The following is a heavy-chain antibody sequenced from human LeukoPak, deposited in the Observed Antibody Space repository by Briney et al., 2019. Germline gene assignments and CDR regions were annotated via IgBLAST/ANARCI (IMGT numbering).Heavy chain of an antibody. V-gene: IGHV4-39*01. CDR1: GGSISGSSYY. CDR3: ARGRSRRYDFLDV. D-gene: IGHD3-3*01. Sequence: PSETLSLTCTVSGGSISGSSYYWGWIRQPPGKGLEWIGSIYYSGSTYYNPSLKSRVTISVDTSKNQFSLKLSSVTAADTAVYYCARGRSRRYDFLDVWGQGTLVTVSS. J-gene: IGHJ4*02. CDR2: IYYSGST.